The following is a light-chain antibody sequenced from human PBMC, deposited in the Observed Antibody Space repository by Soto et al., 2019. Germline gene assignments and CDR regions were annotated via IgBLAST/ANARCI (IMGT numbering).Light chain of an antibody. CDR3: QTWGTGIKV. V-gene: IGLV4-69*01. J-gene: IGLJ3*02. CDR1: SGYPNYA. Sequence: QSVLTQSPSASASLGASVNLTCTLSSGYPNYAIAWHQQQPQKGPRYLMRVNTDGSHTKGDGIPDRFSGSSSGAERYLTISSLQSEDEADYYCQTWGTGIKVFGGGTKLTVL. CDR2: VNTDGSH.